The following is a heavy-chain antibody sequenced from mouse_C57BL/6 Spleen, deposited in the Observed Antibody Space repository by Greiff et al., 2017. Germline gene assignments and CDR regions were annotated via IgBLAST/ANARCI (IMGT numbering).Heavy chain of an antibody. D-gene: IGHD2-2*01. CDR1: GYTFTDYN. V-gene: IGHV1-22*01. J-gene: IGHJ4*01. Sequence: EVQLQQSGPELVKPGASVKMSCKASGYTFTDYNMHWVKQSHGKSLEWIGYINPNNGGTSYNQKFKGKATLTVNKSSSTAYMELRSLTSEDSAVYDCAPMVTTADYYAMDYWGQGTSVTVSS. CDR3: APMVTTADYYAMDY. CDR2: INPNNGGT.